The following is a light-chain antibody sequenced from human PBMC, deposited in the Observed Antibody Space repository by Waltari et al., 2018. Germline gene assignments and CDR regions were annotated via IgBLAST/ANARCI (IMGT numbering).Light chain of an antibody. V-gene: IGKV1-39*01. CDR2: GAF. Sequence: DFQMTQSPSSLSASVGDRVTITCRASQSISSHLNWYQHKAGEAPKLLIYGAFDLESGVPRLFSGSASCTEFTLTITGLQPEDFATYYCQQSHTTPYSFGQGTKLEMK. J-gene: IGKJ2*01. CDR3: QQSHTTPYS. CDR1: QSISSH.